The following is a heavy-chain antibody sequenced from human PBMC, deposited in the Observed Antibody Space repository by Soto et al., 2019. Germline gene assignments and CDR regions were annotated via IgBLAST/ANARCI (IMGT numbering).Heavy chain of an antibody. D-gene: IGHD2-8*01. V-gene: IGHV3-23*01. J-gene: IGHJ4*02. CDR2: INPSGANT. Sequence: EVQLLESGGAFVQPGGSLRLSCAASQFTFSNYAMSWVRLTPGMGLEWVSSINPSGANTFYADSVQGRFTISRDNSKDTVYLQLNSLRAEDTAIYYCAKVQSNGVTYFEYWGQGALVTVSS. CDR1: QFTFSNYA. CDR3: AKVQSNGVTYFEY.